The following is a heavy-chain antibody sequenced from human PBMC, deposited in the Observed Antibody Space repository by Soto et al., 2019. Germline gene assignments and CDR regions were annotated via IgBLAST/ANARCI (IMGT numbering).Heavy chain of an antibody. V-gene: IGHV4-31*03. D-gene: IGHD6-13*01. J-gene: IGHJ6*02. CDR3: ARVGYSSSWYRIRGGYYYGMDV. CDR2: IYYSGST. CDR1: GGSISSGGYY. Sequence: NPSETLSLTCTVSGGSISSGGYYWSWIRQHPGKGLEWIGYIYYSGSTYYNPSLKSRVTISVDTSKNQFSLKLSSVTAADTAVYYCARVGYSSSWYRIRGGYYYGMDVWGQGTTVTVSS.